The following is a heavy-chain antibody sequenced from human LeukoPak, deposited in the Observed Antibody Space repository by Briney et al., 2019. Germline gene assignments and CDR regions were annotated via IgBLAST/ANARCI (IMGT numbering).Heavy chain of an antibody. D-gene: IGHD3-10*01. V-gene: IGHV1-69*05. Sequence: GASVKVSCKASGGTFSSYAISWVRQAPGQGLKWMGGIIPIFGTANYAQKFQGRVTITTDESTSTAYIELSSLRSEDTAVYYCARAAVRGALYNWFDPWGQGTLVTVSS. CDR1: GGTFSSYA. CDR2: IIPIFGTA. CDR3: ARAAVRGALYNWFDP. J-gene: IGHJ5*02.